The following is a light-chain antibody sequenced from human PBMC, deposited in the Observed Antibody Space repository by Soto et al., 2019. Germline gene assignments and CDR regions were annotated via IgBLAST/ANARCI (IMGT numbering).Light chain of an antibody. J-gene: IGLJ2*01. CDR1: SGHSSYA. Sequence: QPVRTQSPSASASLGASVKGTCTLSSGHSSYAIAWHQQQPEKGPRYLMKLNSDGSHSKGDGIPDRFSGSSSGAERYLTISSLQSEDEADYYCQTWGSGTVVFGGETKLTVL. V-gene: IGLV4-69*01. CDR3: QTWGSGTVV. CDR2: LNSDGSH.